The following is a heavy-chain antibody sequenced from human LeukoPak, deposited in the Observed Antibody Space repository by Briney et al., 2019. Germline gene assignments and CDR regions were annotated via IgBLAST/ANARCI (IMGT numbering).Heavy chain of an antibody. D-gene: IGHD2/OR15-2a*01. CDR3: ARGPHGYFWFDY. Sequence: PGGSLRLSCAASGFTFSNYWMGWVRQAPGKGLEWVANMNRDGSEKYYADSVKGRFSLSRHNPRNSVYLQMNTLRAEDTAVYYCARGPHGYFWFDYWGQGTLLTVSS. CDR2: MNRDGSEK. V-gene: IGHV3-7*01. J-gene: IGHJ4*02. CDR1: GFTFSNYW.